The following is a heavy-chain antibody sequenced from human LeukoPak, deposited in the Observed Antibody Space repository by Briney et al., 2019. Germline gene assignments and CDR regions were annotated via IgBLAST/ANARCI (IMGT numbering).Heavy chain of an antibody. D-gene: IGHD3-10*01. V-gene: IGHV4-59*08. CDR2: IYYSGST. CDR3: ARVDYYGSGFFDY. J-gene: IGHJ4*02. CDR1: GGSISSYY. Sequence: SETLSLTCTVSGGSISSYYWSWIRQPPGKGLEWIGCIYYSGSTNYNPSLKSRVTISVDTSKNQFSLKLSSVTAADTAVYYCARVDYYGSGFFDYWGQGTLVTVSS.